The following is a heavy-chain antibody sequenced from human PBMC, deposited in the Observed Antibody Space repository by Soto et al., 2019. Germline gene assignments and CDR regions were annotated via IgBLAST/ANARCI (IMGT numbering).Heavy chain of an antibody. J-gene: IGHJ5*02. D-gene: IGHD2-15*01. Sequence: EVQLLESGGGLVQPGGSLRLSCAASGFTFSSYAMSWVRQAPGKGLEWVSAISGSGGSTYYADSVKGRFTISRDNSKNTLYMQMNSLRAEDTAVYYCAKYRSVVVVAATFWFDPWGQGTLVTVSS. CDR2: ISGSGGST. CDR1: GFTFSSYA. CDR3: AKYRSVVVVAATFWFDP. V-gene: IGHV3-23*01.